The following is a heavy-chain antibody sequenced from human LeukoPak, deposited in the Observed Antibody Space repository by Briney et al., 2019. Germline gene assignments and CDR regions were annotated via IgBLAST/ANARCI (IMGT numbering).Heavy chain of an antibody. J-gene: IGHJ3*02. V-gene: IGHV3-30*18. Sequence: GGSLRLSCAASGFTFSSYGMHWVRQAPGKGLEWVAVISYDGSNKYYADSVKGRFTISRDNSKNTLYLQMNSLRAEDTAVYYCAKALERQLLDAFDIWGQGTMVTVSS. CDR1: GFTFSSYG. D-gene: IGHD6-6*01. CDR2: ISYDGSNK. CDR3: AKALERQLLDAFDI.